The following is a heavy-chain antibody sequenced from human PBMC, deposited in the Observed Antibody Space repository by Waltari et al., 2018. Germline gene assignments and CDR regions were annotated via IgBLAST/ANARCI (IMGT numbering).Heavy chain of an antibody. J-gene: IGHJ3*02. Sequence: VQLLESGGGLVQPGGSLRLSCAASGFTFSSYAMHWVRQAPGKGLEWVAVISYDGSNKYYADSVKGRFTISRDNSKNTLYLQMNSLRAEDTAVYYCAREPTKFSAFDIWGQGTMVTVSS. CDR1: GFTFSSYA. D-gene: IGHD2-8*01. CDR2: ISYDGSNK. V-gene: IGHV3-30*01. CDR3: AREPTKFSAFDI.